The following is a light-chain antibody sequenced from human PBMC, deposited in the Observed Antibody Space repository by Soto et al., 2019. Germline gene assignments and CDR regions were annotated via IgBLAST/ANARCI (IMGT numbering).Light chain of an antibody. Sequence: EIVLTQSPGTLSLSPGERATLSCRASQSVSSNYLAWYQQKPGQAPRLLIYGASSRATGIPDRFGGSGSGTDFTLTISRLEPEDFEVYFCQQYGTSPRTFGQGTKVEIK. V-gene: IGKV3-20*01. CDR1: QSVSSNY. J-gene: IGKJ1*01. CDR3: QQYGTSPRT. CDR2: GAS.